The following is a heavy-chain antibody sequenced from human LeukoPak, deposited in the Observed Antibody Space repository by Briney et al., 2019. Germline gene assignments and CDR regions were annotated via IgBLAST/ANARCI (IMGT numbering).Heavy chain of an antibody. J-gene: IGHJ4*02. Sequence: SETLSLTCTVSGGSISSYHWSWIRQPPGKGLEWIGYIYYSGSTNYNPSLKSRVTISVDTSKNQFSLKLSSVTAADTAVYYCASSPYYYGSGSYYLGYFDYWGQGTLVTVSS. CDR3: ASSPYYYGSGSYYLGYFDY. CDR1: GGSISSYH. V-gene: IGHV4-59*01. CDR2: IYYSGST. D-gene: IGHD3-10*01.